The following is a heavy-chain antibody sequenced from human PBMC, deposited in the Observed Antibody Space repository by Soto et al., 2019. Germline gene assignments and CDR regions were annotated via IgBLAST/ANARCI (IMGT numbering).Heavy chain of an antibody. Sequence: VQLVQSGPEVKMPGASVKVSCKTSGYTFTAYGLAWLRQAPGQRPEWMGWVSTNDDRTNYAQKFQGRVTMTTDRYTTTTYMELRILRADDTAVYYCTRELNTESSAYYSFAYWGQGTLVTVSS. V-gene: IGHV1-18*01. D-gene: IGHD3-22*01. CDR1: GYTFTAYG. CDR2: VSTNDDRT. J-gene: IGHJ4*02. CDR3: TRELNTESSAYYSFAY.